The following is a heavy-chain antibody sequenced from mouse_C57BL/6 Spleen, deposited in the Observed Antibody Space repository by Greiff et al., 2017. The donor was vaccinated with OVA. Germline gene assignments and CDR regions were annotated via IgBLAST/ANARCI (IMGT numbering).Heavy chain of an antibody. Sequence: QVQLQQPGAELVKPGASVKMSCKASGYTFTSYWITWVKQRPGQGLEWIGDISPGSGSTNYNEKFKSKATLTVATSSSTAYMQRSSLTSEDSAVYYCARGGYDAMDYWGQGTSVTVSS. CDR2: ISPGSGST. CDR3: ARGGYDAMDY. J-gene: IGHJ4*01. D-gene: IGHD2-10*02. V-gene: IGHV1-55*01. CDR1: GYTFTSYW.